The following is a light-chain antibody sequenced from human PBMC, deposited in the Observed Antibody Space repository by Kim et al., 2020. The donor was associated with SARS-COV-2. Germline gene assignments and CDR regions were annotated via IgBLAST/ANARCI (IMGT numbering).Light chain of an antibody. Sequence: GQSITISGTGTSNDVGSYNYVSWYQQKPGEAPKLMISDVTKRPSGVPDRFSGSKSGNTASLTISGLQPEDEADYYCGSYTRSSTSVFGTGTKVTVL. CDR1: SNDVGSYNY. J-gene: IGLJ1*01. CDR2: DVT. V-gene: IGLV2-14*04. CDR3: GSYTRSSTSV.